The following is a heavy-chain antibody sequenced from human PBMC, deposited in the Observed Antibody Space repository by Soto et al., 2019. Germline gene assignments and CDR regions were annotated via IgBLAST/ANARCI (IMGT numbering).Heavy chain of an antibody. CDR2: IYYSGST. J-gene: IGHJ6*02. CDR1: GGSISSSSYY. Sequence: TSETLSLTCTVSGGSISSSSYYWGWIRQPPGKGLEWIGSIYYSGSTYYNPSLKSRVTISVDTSKNQFSLKLSSVTAADTAVYYCARLATVVTRHYGMDVWGQGTKVTVSS. V-gene: IGHV4-39*01. CDR3: ARLATVVTRHYGMDV. D-gene: IGHD2-21*02.